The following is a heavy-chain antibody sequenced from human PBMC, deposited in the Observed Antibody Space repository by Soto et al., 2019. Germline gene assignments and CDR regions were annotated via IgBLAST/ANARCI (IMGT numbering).Heavy chain of an antibody. CDR1: GFTFSSYG. CDR3: AKIYCSGGSCYSAPDY. V-gene: IGHV3-30*18. CDR2: ISYDGSNK. D-gene: IGHD2-15*01. Sequence: GGSLRLSCAASGFTFSSYGMHWVRQAPGKGLEWVAVISYDGSNKYYADSVKGRFTISRDNSKNTLYLQMNSLRAEDTAVYYCAKIYCSGGSCYSAPDYWGQGTLVTVSS. J-gene: IGHJ4*02.